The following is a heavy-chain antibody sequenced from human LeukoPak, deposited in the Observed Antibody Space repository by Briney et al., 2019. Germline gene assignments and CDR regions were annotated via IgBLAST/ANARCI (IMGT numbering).Heavy chain of an antibody. D-gene: IGHD3-10*01. Sequence: PGGSLRLSCAASGFKFDDYWMNWVRQAPGKGLEWVANIKEDGSEKYYVDSVKGRFTISRDNARNFLYLQMNSLRAEDTAVYYCARAGTSIRGIKVYWGRGTLVTVSS. CDR2: IKEDGSEK. V-gene: IGHV3-7*03. CDR3: ARAGTSIRGIKVY. J-gene: IGHJ4*02. CDR1: GFKFDDYW.